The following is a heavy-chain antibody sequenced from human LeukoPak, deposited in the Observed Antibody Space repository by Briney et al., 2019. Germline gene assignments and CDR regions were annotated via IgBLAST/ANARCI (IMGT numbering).Heavy chain of an antibody. Sequence: GGSLRLSCAASGFTFSSYAMSWVRQAPGKGLEWVSAISGSGGSTYYADSVKGRFTISRDNSKNTLYLQMNSPRAEDTAVYYCAKERESSGWYEGGFDYWGQGTLVTVSS. CDR3: AKERESSGWYEGGFDY. D-gene: IGHD6-19*01. CDR1: GFTFSSYA. V-gene: IGHV3-23*01. J-gene: IGHJ4*02. CDR2: ISGSGGST.